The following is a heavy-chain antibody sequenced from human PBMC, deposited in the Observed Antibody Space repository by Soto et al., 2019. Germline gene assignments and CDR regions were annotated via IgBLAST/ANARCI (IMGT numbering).Heavy chain of an antibody. J-gene: IGHJ5*02. CDR2: IYHSGST. Sequence: SETLSLTCAVSGGSISSSNWWSWVRQPPGKGLEWIGEIYHSGSTNYNPSLKSRVTISVDKSKNQFSLKLSSVTAADTAVYYCARYRLGVRGVMVGWFDPWGQGTLVTVSS. CDR1: GGSISSSNW. CDR3: ARYRLGVRGVMVGWFDP. V-gene: IGHV4-4*02. D-gene: IGHD3-10*01.